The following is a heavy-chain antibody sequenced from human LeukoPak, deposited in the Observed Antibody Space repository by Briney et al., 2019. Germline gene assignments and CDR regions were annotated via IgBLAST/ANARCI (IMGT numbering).Heavy chain of an antibody. D-gene: IGHD3-22*01. CDR1: GYTFTSYG. J-gene: IGHJ6*02. V-gene: IGHV1-18*01. Sequence: ASVNVSCNASGYTFTSYGSSWVRQAPGQGLEWMGWISAYNGNTNYAQKLQGRVTMTTDTSTSTAHMELRSLRSDDTAVYYCARDTYYYDSSGYASEYGMDVWGQGTTVTVSS. CDR3: ARDTYYYDSSGYASEYGMDV. CDR2: ISAYNGNT.